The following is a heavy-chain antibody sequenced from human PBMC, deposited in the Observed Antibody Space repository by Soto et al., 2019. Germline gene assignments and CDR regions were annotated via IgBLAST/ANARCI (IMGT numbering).Heavy chain of an antibody. J-gene: IGHJ4*02. Sequence: EVQLLESGGGLVQPGGSLRLSCAASGFTFSSYAMSWVRQAPGKGLEWVSAISGSGGSTYYADSVKGRFTISRDNSKNTLYLQMNSLSAEDTAVYYCAKDHWSNWRTSDYWGQGTLVTVSS. CDR1: GFTFSSYA. CDR2: ISGSGGST. D-gene: IGHD1-20*01. CDR3: AKDHWSNWRTSDY. V-gene: IGHV3-23*01.